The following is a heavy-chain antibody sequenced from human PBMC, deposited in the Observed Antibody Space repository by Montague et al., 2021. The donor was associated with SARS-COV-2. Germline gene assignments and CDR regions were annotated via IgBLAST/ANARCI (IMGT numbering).Heavy chain of an antibody. V-gene: IGHV2-5*02. CDR3: AHRREDATLITEWFDP. CDR1: GFSLSTNGVG. J-gene: IGHJ5*02. CDR2: IYWDGDK. Sequence: PALVKPTQTLALTCTFSGFSLSTNGVGVGWIRQPPGKALEWLALIYWDGDKRYSPSLMSRLTISRVTSKNQVVLTMSNTNPVDTATYYCAHRREDATLITEWFDPWGQGTMVTVSS. D-gene: IGHD3-16*01.